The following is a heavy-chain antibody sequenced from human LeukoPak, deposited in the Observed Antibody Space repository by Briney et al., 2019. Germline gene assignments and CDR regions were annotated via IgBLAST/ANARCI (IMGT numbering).Heavy chain of an antibody. V-gene: IGHV3-30*18. D-gene: IGHD3-22*01. CDR2: ISYDGSNK. Sequence: GGSLRLSCAASGFTFSSYGLHWVRQAPGKGLEWVAVISYDGSNKYYADSVKGRFTISRDNSKNTLYLQMNSLRAEDTAVYYCAKVKDSSGYYVYDYYYGMDVWGQGTTVTVSS. CDR1: GFTFSSYG. CDR3: AKVKDSSGYYVYDYYYGMDV. J-gene: IGHJ6*02.